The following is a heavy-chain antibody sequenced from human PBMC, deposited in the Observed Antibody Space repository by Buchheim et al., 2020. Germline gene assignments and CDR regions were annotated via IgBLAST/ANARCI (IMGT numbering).Heavy chain of an antibody. J-gene: IGHJ4*02. CDR1: GYTFSKYY. CDR2: INPSGGST. V-gene: IGHV1-46*01. D-gene: IGHD4-23*01. CDR3: ARGLYGGDYFDY. Sequence: QVQLVQSGAEVKKPGASVRVSCKASGYTFSKYYIHWVRQAPGQGLEWMGIINPSGGSTYYAQEFQGRVTMTADTSTSTVYMELSSVRSEDTALFYCARGLYGGDYFDYWGQGTL.